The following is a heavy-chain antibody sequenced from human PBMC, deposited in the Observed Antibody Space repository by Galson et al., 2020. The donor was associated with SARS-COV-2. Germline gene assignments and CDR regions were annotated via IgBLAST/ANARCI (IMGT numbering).Heavy chain of an antibody. CDR3: ARPGDTAMVPEYYYMDV. J-gene: IGHJ6*03. CDR2: IYYSGST. CDR1: GGSISSSSYY. Sequence: SETLSLTCTVSGGSISSSSYYWGWIRQPPGKGLEWIGSIYYSGSTYYNPSLKSRVTISVDTSKNQFSLKLSSVTAADTAVYYCARPGDTAMVPEYYYMDVWGKGTTVTVSS. D-gene: IGHD5-18*01. V-gene: IGHV4-39*01.